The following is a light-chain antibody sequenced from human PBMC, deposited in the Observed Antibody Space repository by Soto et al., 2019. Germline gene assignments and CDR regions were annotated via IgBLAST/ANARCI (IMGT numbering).Light chain of an antibody. Sequence: QLTQSPSSLSASVGDRVTITCRASQGISSYLVWYQQKAGKAPKLLIYAASTLQSGVPSRFSGSGSGTDFTLTISSLQPEDFATYYCQQLNSFPLTFGGGTKVEIK. V-gene: IGKV1-9*01. CDR3: QQLNSFPLT. CDR1: QGISSY. J-gene: IGKJ4*01. CDR2: AAS.